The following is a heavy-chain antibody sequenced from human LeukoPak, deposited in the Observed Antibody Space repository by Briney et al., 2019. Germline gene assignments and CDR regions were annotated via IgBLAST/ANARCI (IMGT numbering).Heavy chain of an antibody. CDR3: ARSLCSSTSCYIGWFDP. V-gene: IGHV3-23*01. J-gene: IGHJ5*02. CDR2: ISGSGAST. D-gene: IGHD2-2*02. Sequence: PGGTLRLSCAASGFTFSSYGINWVRQAPGKGLEWVSAISGSGASTYYADSVKGRFTISRDNSKNTLYLQMDSLRAEDTAVYYCARSLCSSTSCYIGWFDPWGQGTLVTVSS. CDR1: GFTFSSYG.